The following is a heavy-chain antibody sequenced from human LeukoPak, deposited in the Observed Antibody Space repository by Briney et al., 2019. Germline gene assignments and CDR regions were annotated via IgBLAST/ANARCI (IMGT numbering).Heavy chain of an antibody. CDR1: GFTFSSYA. CDR2: INSDGTST. J-gene: IGHJ5*02. D-gene: IGHD6-13*01. V-gene: IGHV3-74*01. CDR3: ARETSSSLDP. Sequence: PGGSLRLSCEASGFTFSSYAMTWVRQAPEKGLVWVSRINSDGTSTTYADSVKGRFTISRDNAENTLYLQMSSLRAEDTAVYYCARETSSSLDPWGQGTLVTVSS.